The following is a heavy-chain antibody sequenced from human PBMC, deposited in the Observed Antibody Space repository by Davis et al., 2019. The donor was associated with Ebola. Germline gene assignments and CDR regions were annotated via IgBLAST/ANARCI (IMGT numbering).Heavy chain of an antibody. CDR1: GFSFNSYA. CDR2: ISSSGSVI. J-gene: IGHJ4*02. CDR3: ARDLSSSSRNYYLDY. Sequence: GESLKISCAASGFSFNSYAMHWVRQGPGKGLEWIAYISSSGSVIYYADSVKGRFTISRDNDKSSVYLEMNSLRYEDTAIYYCARDLSSSSRNYYLDYWGQGTPVTVSS. D-gene: IGHD6-6*01. V-gene: IGHV3-48*02.